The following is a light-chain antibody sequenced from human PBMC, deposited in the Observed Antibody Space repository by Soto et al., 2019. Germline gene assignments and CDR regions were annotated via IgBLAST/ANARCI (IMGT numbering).Light chain of an antibody. CDR3: HQTYSNPLT. J-gene: IGKJ4*01. Sequence: DIQMTQSPSSLSASVGDRVTITCRASQSIYNYLNWYQQKPGQAPKLLIYAASSLQSGVPSRCSGSGSGTDFTLTINSRQPEDFATYCCHQTYSNPLTFGGGTKVEIK. CDR1: QSIYNY. CDR2: AAS. V-gene: IGKV1-39*01.